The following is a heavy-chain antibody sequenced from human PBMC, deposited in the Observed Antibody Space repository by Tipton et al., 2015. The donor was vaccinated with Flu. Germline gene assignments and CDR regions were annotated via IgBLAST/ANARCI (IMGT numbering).Heavy chain of an antibody. J-gene: IGHJ5*02. CDR1: GGSISSYY. D-gene: IGHD2/OR15-2a*01. V-gene: IGHV4-59*08. CDR3: ARGQIFGWFDP. CDR2: IYHSGST. Sequence: LRLSCTVSGGSISSYYWSWIRQPPGKGLEWIGSIYHSGSTNYNPSLKSRVTISVDTSKNQFSLKLSSVTAADTAVYYCARGQIFGWFDPWGQGTLVTVSS.